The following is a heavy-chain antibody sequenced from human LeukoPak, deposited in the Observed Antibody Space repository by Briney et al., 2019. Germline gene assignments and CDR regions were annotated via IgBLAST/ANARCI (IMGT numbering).Heavy chain of an antibody. CDR1: GVSISSYY. J-gene: IGHJ4*02. D-gene: IGHD6-6*01. Sequence: SETLSLTCTASGVSISSYYWSWIRQPPGKGLEWIGYIYTSGSTNYNPSLKSRVTISVDTSKNQFSLKLSSVTAADTAVYYCASWGSSSSFDYWGQGTLVTVSS. CDR2: IYTSGST. CDR3: ASWGSSSSFDY. V-gene: IGHV4-4*09.